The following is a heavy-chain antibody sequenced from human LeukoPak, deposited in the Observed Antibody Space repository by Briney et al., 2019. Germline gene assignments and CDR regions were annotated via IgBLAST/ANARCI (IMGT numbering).Heavy chain of an antibody. CDR2: IKQDGSEK. D-gene: IGHD6-19*01. CDR3: ARGPVAGTNYYYYYMDV. CDR1: GFTFSSYW. V-gene: IGHV3-7*01. J-gene: IGHJ6*03. Sequence: GGSLRLSCAASGFTFSSYWMSWVRQAPGKGLEWVAHIKQDGSEKYYVDSVKGRFTISRDNAKNSLYLQMNSLRAEDTAVYYCARGPVAGTNYYYYYMDVWGKGTTVTISS.